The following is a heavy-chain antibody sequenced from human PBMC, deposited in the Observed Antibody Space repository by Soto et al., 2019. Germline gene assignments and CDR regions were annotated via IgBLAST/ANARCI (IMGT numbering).Heavy chain of an antibody. CDR1: GYTFTSYG. V-gene: IGHV1-18*04. D-gene: IGHD3-16*02. CDR2: ISAYNGNT. J-gene: IGHJ6*02. CDR3: ARESPTFGGVIDYYYGMDV. Sequence: GASVKVSCKASGYTFTSYGISWVRQAPGQGLEWMGWISAYNGNTNYAQKLQGRVTMTTDTSTSTAYMELRSLRSDDTAVYYCARESPTFGGVIDYYYGMDVWGQGTTVTVSS.